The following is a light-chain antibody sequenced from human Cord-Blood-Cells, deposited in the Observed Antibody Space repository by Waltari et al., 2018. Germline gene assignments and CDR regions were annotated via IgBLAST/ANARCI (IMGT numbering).Light chain of an antibody. CDR2: DAS. Sequence: EIVLTLSPATLPLSPGERATLSCRASQSVSSYLAWYQQKPGQAPRLLIYDASNRATGIPARFSGSGSGTDFTLTISSLEPEDFAVYYCQQRSNWPTFGQGTKVEIK. V-gene: IGKV3-11*01. CDR1: QSVSSY. J-gene: IGKJ1*01. CDR3: QQRSNWPT.